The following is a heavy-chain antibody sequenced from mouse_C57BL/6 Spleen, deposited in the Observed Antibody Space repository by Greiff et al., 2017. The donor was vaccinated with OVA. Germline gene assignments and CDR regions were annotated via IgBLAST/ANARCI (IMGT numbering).Heavy chain of an antibody. CDR3: ARGATVVAPSYYFDY. V-gene: IGHV1-18*01. D-gene: IGHD1-1*01. CDR2: INPNNGGT. CDR1: GYTFTDYN. Sequence: EVQLQQSGPELVKPGASVKIPCKASGYTFTDYNMDWVKQSHGKSLEWIGDINPNNGGTIYNQKFKGKATLTVDKSSSTAYMELRSLTSEDTAVYYCARGATVVAPSYYFDYWGQGTTLTVSS. J-gene: IGHJ2*01.